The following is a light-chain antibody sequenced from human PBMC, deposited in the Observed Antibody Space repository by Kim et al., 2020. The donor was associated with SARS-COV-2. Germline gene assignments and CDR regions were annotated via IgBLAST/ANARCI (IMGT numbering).Light chain of an antibody. Sequence: CPLSSGYSNYKVDWYQQRPGKGPRFVMRVGTGGIVGSKGDGIPDRFSVLGSGLNRYLTIKNIQEEDESDYHCGADHGSGSNFVFVFGTGTKVTVL. CDR1: SGYSNYK. V-gene: IGLV9-49*01. CDR3: GADHGSGSNFVFV. CDR2: VGTGGIVG. J-gene: IGLJ1*01.